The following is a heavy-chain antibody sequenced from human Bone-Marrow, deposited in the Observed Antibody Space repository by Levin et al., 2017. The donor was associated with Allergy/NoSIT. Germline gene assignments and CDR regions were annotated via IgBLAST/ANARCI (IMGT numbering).Heavy chain of an antibody. CDR1: GGFVSSSSFH. Sequence: SSETLSLTCSVSGGFVSSSSFHWAWVRQPPGKGLEWVGTVFQGGDTYYNASLRSRATISVASSDDKFSLMLTSVTAADTAVYYCARDQGSNWYFDLWGRGTLVTVSA. CDR2: VFQGGDT. V-gene: IGHV4-39*07. J-gene: IGHJ2*01. CDR3: ARDQGSNWYFDL.